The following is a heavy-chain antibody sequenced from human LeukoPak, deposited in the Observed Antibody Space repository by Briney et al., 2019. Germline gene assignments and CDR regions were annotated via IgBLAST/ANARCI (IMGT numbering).Heavy chain of an antibody. CDR2: IIPIFGTA. Sequence: PVKVSCKASGGTFSSYAISWVRRAPGQGLEWMGGIIPIFGTANYAQKFQGRVTITADESTSTAYMELSSLRSEDTAVYYCARAWRLSGYDLMPYYYYGMDVWGQGTTVTVSS. CDR1: GGTFSSYA. CDR3: ARAWRLSGYDLMPYYYYGMDV. J-gene: IGHJ6*02. D-gene: IGHD5-12*01. V-gene: IGHV1-69*13.